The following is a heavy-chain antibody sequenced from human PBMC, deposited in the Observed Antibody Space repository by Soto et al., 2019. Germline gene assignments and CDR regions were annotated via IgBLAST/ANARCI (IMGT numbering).Heavy chain of an antibody. J-gene: IGHJ4*02. CDR3: ARDLHSGSYYVFDY. CDR2: INPNSGGT. V-gene: IGHV1-2*02. CDR1: GYTFTGYY. D-gene: IGHD1-26*01. Sequence: ASVKVSCKASGYTFTGYYMHWVRQAPGQGLEWMGWINPNSGGTNYAQKFQDRVTMTRDTSISTAYMELSRLRSDDTAVYYCARDLHSGSYYVFDYWGQGTLVTVSS.